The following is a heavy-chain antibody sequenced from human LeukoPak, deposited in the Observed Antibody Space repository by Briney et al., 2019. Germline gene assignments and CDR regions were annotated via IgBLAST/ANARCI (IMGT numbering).Heavy chain of an antibody. D-gene: IGHD3-22*01. CDR1: GFTVSSNY. V-gene: IGHV3-49*04. CDR3: TRAYYYDSSGYYSRLFDY. CDR2: IRSKAYGGTT. Sequence: PGGSLRLSCAASGFTVSSNYMSWVRQAPGKGLEWVGFIRSKAYGGTTEYAASVKGRFTISRDDSKSIAYLQMNSLKTEDTAVYYCTRAYYYDSSGYYSRLFDYWGQGTLVTVSS. J-gene: IGHJ4*02.